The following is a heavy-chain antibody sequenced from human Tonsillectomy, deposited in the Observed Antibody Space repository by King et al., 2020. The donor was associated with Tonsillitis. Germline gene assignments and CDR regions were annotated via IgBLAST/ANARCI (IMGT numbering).Heavy chain of an antibody. Sequence: VQLVESGGGVVQPGRSVTLSCAASGFAFSSYGMHWVRQAPGKGLEWVTVISHDGSDTYYADSVKGRFTISRDNSKNTLLLQMKSLRPEGTAVYYCAKGGDDPRIRYFHVGGRGTLVTVSS. CDR1: GFAFSSYG. CDR3: AKGGDDPRIRYFHV. D-gene: IGHD3-16*01. J-gene: IGHJ2*01. CDR2: ISHDGSDT. V-gene: IGHV3-30*18.